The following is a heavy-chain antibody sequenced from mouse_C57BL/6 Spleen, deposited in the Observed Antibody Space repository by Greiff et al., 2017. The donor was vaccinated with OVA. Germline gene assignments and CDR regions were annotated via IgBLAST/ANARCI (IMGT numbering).Heavy chain of an antibody. V-gene: IGHV1-4*01. CDR1: GYTFTSYT. CDR2: INPSSGYT. CDR3: ASQSSGTGFAY. D-gene: IGHD3-3*01. J-gene: IGHJ2*01. Sequence: QVQLQQSGAELARPGASVKMSCKASGYTFTSYTMHWVKQRPGQGLEWIGYINPSSGYTKYNQKFKDKATLTADKSSSTAYMQLSSLTSEDSAVYYCASQSSGTGFAYWGQGTTLTVSS.